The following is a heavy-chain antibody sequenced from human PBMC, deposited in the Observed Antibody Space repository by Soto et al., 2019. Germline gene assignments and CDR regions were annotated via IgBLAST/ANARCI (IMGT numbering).Heavy chain of an antibody. Sequence: ASVKVSCKASGYTFTSYGISWVRQAPGQGLEWMGWISAYNGNTNYAQKLQGRVTMTTDTSTSTAYMELRSLRSDDTAVYYCARVFQSHYDYVWGSYRYRFDYWG. CDR3: ARVFQSHYDYVWGSYRYRFDY. D-gene: IGHD3-16*02. V-gene: IGHV1-18*01. CDR2: ISAYNGNT. J-gene: IGHJ4*01. CDR1: GYTFTSYG.